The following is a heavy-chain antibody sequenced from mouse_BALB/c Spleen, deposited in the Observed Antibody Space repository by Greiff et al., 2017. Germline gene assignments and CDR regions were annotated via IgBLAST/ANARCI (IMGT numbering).Heavy chain of an antibody. CDR1: GFTFSDYY. CDR3: ARDGGYYDYSWFAY. J-gene: IGHJ3*01. Sequence: VQLKESGGGLVKPGGSLKLSCAASGFTFSDYYMYWVRQTPEKRLEWVATISDGGSYTYYPDSVKGRFTISRDNAKNNLYLQMSSLKSEDTAMYYCARDGGYYDYSWFAYWGQGTLVTVSA. V-gene: IGHV5-4*02. CDR2: ISDGGSYT. D-gene: IGHD2-4*01.